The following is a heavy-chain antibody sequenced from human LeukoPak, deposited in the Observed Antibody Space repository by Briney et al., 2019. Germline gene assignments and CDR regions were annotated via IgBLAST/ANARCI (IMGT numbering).Heavy chain of an antibody. V-gene: IGHV1-69*05. Sequence: GASVKVSCKASGYTFTSYAISWVRQAPGQGLEWMGGIIPIFGTANYAQKFQGRVTITTDESTSTAYMELSSLRSEDTAVYYCARSGVLGPYFYYFYMGGWGKGTTVTVSS. J-gene: IGHJ6*03. CDR1: GYTFTSYA. CDR3: ARSGVLGPYFYYFYMGG. CDR2: IIPIFGTA. D-gene: IGHD1-26*01.